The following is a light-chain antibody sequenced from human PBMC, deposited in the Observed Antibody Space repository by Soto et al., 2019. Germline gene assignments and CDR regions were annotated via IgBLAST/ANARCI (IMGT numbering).Light chain of an antibody. V-gene: IGLV2-23*02. J-gene: IGLJ1*01. CDR3: CSYAGSSTHV. CDR1: SSDVGSSNL. Sequence: QSALTQPASVSGSPGQSITFSCTGTSSDVGSSNLVSWYQQHPGKAPKLLIYEVSKRPSGVSNRFSGSKSGNTASLTISGLKNEDEADYYCCSYAGSSTHVFGTGPKVXVL. CDR2: EVS.